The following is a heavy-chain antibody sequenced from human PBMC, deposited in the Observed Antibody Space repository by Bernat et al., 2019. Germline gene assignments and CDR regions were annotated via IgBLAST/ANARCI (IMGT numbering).Heavy chain of an antibody. D-gene: IGHD5-18*01. CDR1: GFTFSSYA. CDR3: ARDQGQLWPARKSNYYYYGMDV. V-gene: IGHV3-30-3*01. J-gene: IGHJ6*02. CDR2: ISYDGSNK. Sequence: QVQLVESGGGVVQPGRSLRLSCAASGFTFSSYAMHWVRQAPGKGLEWVAVISYDGSNKYYEDSVTGRFTISRDNSKSTLYLQMNSLRAEDTAVYYCARDQGQLWPARKSNYYYYGMDVWGQGTTVTVSS.